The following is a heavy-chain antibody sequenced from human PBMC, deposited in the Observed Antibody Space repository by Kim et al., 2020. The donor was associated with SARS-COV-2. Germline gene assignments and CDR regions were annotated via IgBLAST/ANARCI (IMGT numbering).Heavy chain of an antibody. CDR2: VPYDGSSK. V-gene: IGHV3-30*02. D-gene: IGHD3-3*01. CDR3: ANLDDFDY. J-gene: IGHJ4*02. CDR1: GFNFGSYG. Sequence: GGSLRLSCEASGFNFGSYGMHWVRQAPGKGLEWVALVPYDGSSKSYADSVKGRFSISRDNSKNTVYLEMNTLRPEDTALYYCANLDDFDYWGQGTLVTVSA.